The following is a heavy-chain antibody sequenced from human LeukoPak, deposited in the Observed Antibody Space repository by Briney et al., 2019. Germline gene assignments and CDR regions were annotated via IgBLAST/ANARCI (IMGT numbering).Heavy chain of an antibody. CDR2: IYYSGST. Sequence: SETLSLTCTVSGGSISSSSYYWGWIRQPPGKGLEWIGSIYYSGSTYYNPSLKSRVTISVDTSKNQFSLKLSSVTAADTAVYYCARHSVGWDSGYYYDLLAWDYWGQGTLVTVSS. CDR1: GGSISSSSYY. J-gene: IGHJ4*02. V-gene: IGHV4-39*01. CDR3: ARHSVGWDSGYYYDLLAWDY. D-gene: IGHD3-22*01.